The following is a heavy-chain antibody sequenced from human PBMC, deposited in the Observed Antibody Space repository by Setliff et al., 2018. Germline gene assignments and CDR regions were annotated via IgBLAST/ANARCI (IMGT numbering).Heavy chain of an antibody. CDR1: GGTFSDYY. CDR3: ARQVDTPMAPIDY. J-gene: IGHJ4*02. V-gene: IGHV4-34*01. D-gene: IGHD5-18*01. Sequence: PSETLSLTCAAYGGTFSDYYWTWIRQPPGKGLEWVGEINHRGSTTYNPSLKSRVTISVDTSKDQFSLKVISMTAADTAIYYCARQVDTPMAPIDYWGQGTLVTVSS. CDR2: INHRGST.